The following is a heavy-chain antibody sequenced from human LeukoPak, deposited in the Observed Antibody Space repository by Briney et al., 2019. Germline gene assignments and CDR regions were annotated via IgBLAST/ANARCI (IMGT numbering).Heavy chain of an antibody. Sequence: GESLTISCTGSGYSFTSYWIGWVRQMPGKGLEWVGIIYPGDSDTRYSPSFQGQVTISADKSISTAYLQWSSLKASDTAMYYCARGVDCSSTSCYYNWFDPWGQGTLVTVSS. D-gene: IGHD2-2*01. CDR1: GYSFTSYW. CDR3: ARGVDCSSTSCYYNWFDP. CDR2: IYPGDSDT. J-gene: IGHJ5*02. V-gene: IGHV5-51*03.